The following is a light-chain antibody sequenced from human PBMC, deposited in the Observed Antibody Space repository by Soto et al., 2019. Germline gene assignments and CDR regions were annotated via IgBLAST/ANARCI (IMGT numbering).Light chain of an antibody. CDR3: QQYYTYSSLT. J-gene: IGKJ4*01. V-gene: IGKV1-5*01. CDR2: DAS. CDR1: QSISSW. Sequence: DILMTQSPSTLSASVGDRVTLTCRASQSISSWLAWYQQKLGRAPRLLIYDASSTESGVPSRFSGSGYGTKFTLTISSLLPDDVAAYYCQQYYTYSSLTFGGGTKVEIK.